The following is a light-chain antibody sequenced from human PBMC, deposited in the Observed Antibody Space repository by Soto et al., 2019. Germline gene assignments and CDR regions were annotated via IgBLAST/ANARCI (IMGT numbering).Light chain of an antibody. V-gene: IGKV3-11*01. CDR1: QSISSY. CDR2: DAS. CDR3: QQRSNWPRGYT. Sequence: EIVLTQSPATLSLSPGERATLSCRASQSISSYLAWYQQKPGQAPRLLIYDASNRATGIPARFSGSGSGTDFTLTISSLEPEDFALYYCQQRSNWPRGYTFGQGPSWRSN. J-gene: IGKJ2*01.